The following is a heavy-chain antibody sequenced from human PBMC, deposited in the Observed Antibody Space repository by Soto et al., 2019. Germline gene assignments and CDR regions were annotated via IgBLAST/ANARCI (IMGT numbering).Heavy chain of an antibody. Sequence: GGSLRLSCAASGFTFSSYGMHWVRQAPGKGLEWVAVIWYDGSNKYYADSVKGRFTISRDNSKNTLYLQMNSLRAEDTAVYYCARPAVTIFGVAPDNWFDPWGQGTLVTVSS. CDR2: IWYDGSNK. CDR1: GFTFSSYG. V-gene: IGHV3-33*01. D-gene: IGHD3-3*01. J-gene: IGHJ5*02. CDR3: ARPAVTIFGVAPDNWFDP.